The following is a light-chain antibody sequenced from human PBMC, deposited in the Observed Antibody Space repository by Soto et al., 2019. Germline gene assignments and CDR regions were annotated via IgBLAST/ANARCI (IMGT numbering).Light chain of an antibody. J-gene: IGLJ3*02. Sequence: QSALTQPASVSGSPGQSITISCTGTSSDIGHYNYVSWYQQHPGKAPKLLIYEVSNRPSWVSNRFSASKSGNTASLTISGLLAEDEADYYCISYTSSSTWVFGGGTKLTVL. CDR2: EVS. V-gene: IGLV2-14*01. CDR1: SSDIGHYNY. CDR3: ISYTSSSTWV.